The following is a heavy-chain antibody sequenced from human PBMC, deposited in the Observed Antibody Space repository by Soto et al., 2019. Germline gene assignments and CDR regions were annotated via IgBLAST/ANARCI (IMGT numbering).Heavy chain of an antibody. CDR2: ISGSGGSSYSQ. D-gene: IGHD3-9*01. V-gene: IGHV3-23*01. Sequence: QLLESGGGLVQPGGSLRLSCVGSGFSLSSYAMSWVRQAPGKGLQWVSTISGSGGSSYSQYYADSVKGRFTVSRDKSKNTLYLKITSLRVEDTAVYYCAKTTGYHPLPWFDPWGQGTLVTVSS. J-gene: IGHJ5*02. CDR3: AKTTGYHPLPWFDP. CDR1: GFSLSSYA.